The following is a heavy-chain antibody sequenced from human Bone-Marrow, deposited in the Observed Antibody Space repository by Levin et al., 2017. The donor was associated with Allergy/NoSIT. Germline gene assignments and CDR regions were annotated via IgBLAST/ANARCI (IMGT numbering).Heavy chain of an antibody. CDR3: AKYREPTTPNFDY. CDR2: ITGGGDTT. V-gene: IGHV3-23*01. CDR1: GFTFSSYA. Sequence: GGSLRLSCTASGFTFSSYAMTWVRQAPGKGLEWVSAITGGGDTTHYADSVKGRFTIARDNSKNTLYLQMNSLRAEDTAIYYCAKYREPTTPNFDYWGQGTLVTVSS. J-gene: IGHJ4*02. D-gene: IGHD1-26*01.